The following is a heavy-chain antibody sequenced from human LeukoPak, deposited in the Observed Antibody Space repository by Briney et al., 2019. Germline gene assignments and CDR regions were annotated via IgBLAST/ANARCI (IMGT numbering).Heavy chain of an antibody. CDR3: AREVPYDSSFYYQPFDY. V-gene: IGHV4-39*07. Sequence: SETLSLTCTVSGGSISSSSYYWGWIRQPPGKGLEWIGSIYYSGSTYYNPSLKSRVTISVGTSKNQFSLKLSSVTAADTAVYYCAREVPYDSSFYYQPFDYWGQGTLVTVSS. D-gene: IGHD3-22*01. J-gene: IGHJ4*02. CDR1: GGSISSSSYY. CDR2: IYYSGST.